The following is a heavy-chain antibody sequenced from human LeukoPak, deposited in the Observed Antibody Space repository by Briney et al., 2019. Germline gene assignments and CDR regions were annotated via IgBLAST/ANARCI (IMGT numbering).Heavy chain of an antibody. CDR2: ISASGAST. J-gene: IGHJ4*02. CDR1: GFIFSDYG. CDR3: AKGDCSSTNCYPDY. D-gene: IGHD2-2*01. Sequence: GGSLRLSCAASGFIFSDYGMSWVRQAPGKGLEWVSGISASGASTYYADSVKGRFTVSRDKSKKKLYLQMNSLRADDTAVYYCAKGDCSSTNCYPDYWGQGILVTVSS. V-gene: IGHV3-23*01.